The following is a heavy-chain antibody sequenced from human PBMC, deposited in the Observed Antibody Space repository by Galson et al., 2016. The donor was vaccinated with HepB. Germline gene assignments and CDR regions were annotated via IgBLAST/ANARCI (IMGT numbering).Heavy chain of an antibody. CDR3: ARSQGVVRNYFDY. D-gene: IGHD3-3*01. Sequence: SLRLSCAASGFTFISYAMHWVRQAPGKGLEWVAVISYDGSNKYYADSVKGRFTISRDNSKNTLYLQMNSLRAEDTAVYYCARSQGVVRNYFDYWGQGTLVTVSS. J-gene: IGHJ4*02. V-gene: IGHV3-30-3*01. CDR1: GFTFISYA. CDR2: ISYDGSNK.